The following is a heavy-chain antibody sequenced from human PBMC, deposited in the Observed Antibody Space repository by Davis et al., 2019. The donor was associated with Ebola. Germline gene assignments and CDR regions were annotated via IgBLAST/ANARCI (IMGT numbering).Heavy chain of an antibody. CDR3: TTDFSYGSGSYEDY. CDR1: GFTFSNAW. CDR2: IKSKTDGGTT. D-gene: IGHD3-10*01. Sequence: GESLKISCAASGFTFSNAWMNWVRQAPGKGLEWVGRIKSKTDGGTTDYAAPVKGRFTISRDDSKNTLYLQMNSLKTEDTAVYYCTTDFSYGSGSYEDYWGQGTLVTVSS. V-gene: IGHV3-15*07. J-gene: IGHJ4*02.